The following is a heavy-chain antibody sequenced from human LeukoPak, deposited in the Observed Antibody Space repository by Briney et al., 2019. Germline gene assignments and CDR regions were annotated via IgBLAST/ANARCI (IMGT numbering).Heavy chain of an antibody. V-gene: IGHV1-2*02. J-gene: IGHJ4*02. CDR3: ARKTGLSYYRYFDS. D-gene: IGHD1-26*01. Sequence: ASVKVSCKASGYIFTGYYLHWVRQAPGQGLEWMGWIDPTSGGTNNIQKFQDRVTMTRDTSTSTAYMELSRLRSDDTAVYYCARKTGLSYYRYFDSWGQGTLVTVSS. CDR2: IDPTSGGT. CDR1: GYIFTGYY.